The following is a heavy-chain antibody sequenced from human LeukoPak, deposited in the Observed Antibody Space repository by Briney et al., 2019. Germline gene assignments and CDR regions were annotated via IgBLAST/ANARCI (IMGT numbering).Heavy chain of an antibody. Sequence: GESLRISCKGSGYSFTVYWITWVRQMPGKGLEWMGTIDTSDSYTNYSPSFQGHVTISVDKSINSAYLQWSSLKTSDSAIYYCARHFYGDYAFDSWGQGTLVTVSS. CDR1: GYSFTVYW. CDR2: IDTSDSYT. D-gene: IGHD4-17*01. J-gene: IGHJ4*02. CDR3: ARHFYGDYAFDS. V-gene: IGHV5-10-1*01.